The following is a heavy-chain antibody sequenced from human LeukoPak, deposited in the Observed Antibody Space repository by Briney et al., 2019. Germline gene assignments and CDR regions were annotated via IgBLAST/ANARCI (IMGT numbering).Heavy chain of an antibody. D-gene: IGHD1-26*01. CDR1: GGSISSGGYY. CDR2: IYHSGST. J-gene: IGHJ6*03. V-gene: IGHV4-30-2*01. Sequence: SETLSLTCTVSGGSISSGGYYWSWIRQPPGRGLEWIGYIYHSGSTYHNPSLKSRVTISVDRSKNQFSLKLSSVTAADTAVYYCARLSVIVGAALEYYYYYMDVWGQGTTVTVSS. CDR3: ARLSVIVGAALEYYYYYMDV.